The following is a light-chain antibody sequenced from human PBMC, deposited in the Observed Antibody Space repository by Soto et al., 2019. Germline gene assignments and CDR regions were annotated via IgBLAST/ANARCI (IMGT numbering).Light chain of an antibody. CDR1: QSVSNNY. CDR2: DAS. J-gene: IGKJ1*01. Sequence: EIVLTQSPCTLSLSPGERATLSCRASQSVSNNYLAWYQQKPGQAPRLLIYDASNRATGIPARFSGSGSGTDFTLTISSLEPEDFAVYYCQQRSNWPKTFGQGTKVDI. V-gene: IGKV3-11*01. CDR3: QQRSNWPKT.